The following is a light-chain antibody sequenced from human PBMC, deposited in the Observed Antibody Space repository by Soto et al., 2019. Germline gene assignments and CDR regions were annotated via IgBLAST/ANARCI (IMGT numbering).Light chain of an antibody. V-gene: IGLV1-47*01. CDR3: AAWDDSWSGPVV. Sequence: QPVLTQPPSASGTPGQRGTISCSGSSSNIGSNYVYWYQQLPGTAPQLLIYRNNQRPSGVPDRFSGSKSGTSASLAISGLRYEDEADYYCAAWDDSWSGPVVFGGGTKLTVL. CDR1: SSNIGSNY. CDR2: RNN. J-gene: IGLJ2*01.